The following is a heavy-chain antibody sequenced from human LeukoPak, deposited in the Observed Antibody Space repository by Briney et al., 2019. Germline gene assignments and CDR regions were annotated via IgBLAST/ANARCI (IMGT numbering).Heavy chain of an antibody. V-gene: IGHV4-30-2*06. J-gene: IGHJ4*02. CDR3: ARAPRDYDFWSGSFDF. CDR1: GGSIDSSNYY. CDR2: IYHSGST. D-gene: IGHD3-3*01. Sequence: SQTLSLTCTVSGGSIDSSNYYSWIRQSPGKGREWMGYIYHSGSTYYNPSLKSRVTISVDMSKNHFSLKLNSVTAADTAVYYCARAPRDYDFWSGSFDFWGQGTLVTVSS.